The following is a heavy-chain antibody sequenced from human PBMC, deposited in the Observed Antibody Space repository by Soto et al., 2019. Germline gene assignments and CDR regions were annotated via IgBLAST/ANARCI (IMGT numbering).Heavy chain of an antibody. CDR2: INAGNGHT. J-gene: IGHJ3*01. Sequence: QVQLVQSGAELKKPGASVKVSCKASGYTFTSYALHWVRQAPGQRLEWMGWINAGNGHTKYSREFRYRLTSTMDTSASTAYMELRSLQSADTAVFYCARDIAGGLNDAFDFWCQGTIVTVSS. D-gene: IGHD5-12*01. CDR1: GYTFTSYA. CDR3: ARDIAGGLNDAFDF. V-gene: IGHV1-3*01.